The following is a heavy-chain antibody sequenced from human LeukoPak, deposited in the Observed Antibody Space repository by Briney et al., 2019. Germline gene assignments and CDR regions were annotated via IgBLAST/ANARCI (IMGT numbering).Heavy chain of an antibody. J-gene: IGHJ5*02. CDR1: GFTFSSYE. CDR2: ISNSGSTI. Sequence: GGSLRLSCAASGFTFSSYEMNWVRQAPGKGLEWVSYISNSGSTIYYADSVKGRFTISRDNSKNTVYLQMNSLRVEDTAVYYCARETMAASGWFDPWGQGTLVTVSS. CDR3: ARETMAASGWFDP. D-gene: IGHD6-13*01. V-gene: IGHV3-48*03.